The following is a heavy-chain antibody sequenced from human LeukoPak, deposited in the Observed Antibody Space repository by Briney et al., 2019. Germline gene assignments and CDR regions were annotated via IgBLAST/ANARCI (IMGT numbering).Heavy chain of an antibody. CDR1: GGSFSGYY. CDR3: ARGSDSGSYPFDY. CDR2: INHSGST. D-gene: IGHD1-26*01. Sequence: SETLSLTCAVSGGSFSGYYWSWIRQPPGKGLEWIGEINHSGSTNYNPSLKSRVTISVDTSKNPFSLKLSSVTAADTAVYYCARGSDSGSYPFDYWGQGTLVTVSS. V-gene: IGHV4-34*01. J-gene: IGHJ4*02.